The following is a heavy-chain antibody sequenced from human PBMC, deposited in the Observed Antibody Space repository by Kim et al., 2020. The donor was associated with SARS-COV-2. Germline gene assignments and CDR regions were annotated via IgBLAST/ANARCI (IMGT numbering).Heavy chain of an antibody. V-gene: IGHV3-23*01. CDR1: GFTFSSYA. J-gene: IGHJ5*02. CDR2: VSGIGGST. D-gene: IGHD1-20*01. Sequence: GGSLRLSCAASGFTFSSYAMSWVRQAPGEGLEWVSSVSGIGGSTYYADSVKGRFTISRDNSKNTLYLQMNSLRAEDTAVYYCAKDDYKSTPNRIDDWGQGTLVTVSS. CDR3: AKDDYKSTPNRIDD.